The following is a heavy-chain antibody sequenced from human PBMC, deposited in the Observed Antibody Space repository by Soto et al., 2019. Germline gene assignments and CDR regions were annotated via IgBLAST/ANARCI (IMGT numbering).Heavy chain of an antibody. CDR3: ARHHLGIWSGYYQDY. D-gene: IGHD3-3*01. J-gene: IGHJ4*02. V-gene: IGHV5-51*01. CDR1: GYSFTSYW. CDR2: IYPGDSDT. Sequence: GESLKISCKGSGYSFTSYWLGWVRQMPGKGLEWIGIIYPGDSDTRYSPSFQGQVTISADKSISTAYLQWSSRKASDTAMYYCARHHLGIWSGYYQDYWGQGTLVTVSS.